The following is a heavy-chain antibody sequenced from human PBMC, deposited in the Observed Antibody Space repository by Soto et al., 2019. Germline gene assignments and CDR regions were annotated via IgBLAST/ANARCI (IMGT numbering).Heavy chain of an antibody. CDR2: ISGYNSNT. CDR3: RRERQWEPVPY. CDR1: GYSFSNYG. V-gene: IGHV1-18*01. J-gene: IGHJ4*02. Sequence: VQLVQSGGEVKQPGASVKVSCRASGYSFSNYGITWVRQAPGQGLEWMGWISGYNSNTNYAQKFEGRVRMTKDTTRSTAYLEVRSLRFDDTAVYHCRRERQWEPVPYWGQGTPVTVSS. D-gene: IGHD1-26*01.